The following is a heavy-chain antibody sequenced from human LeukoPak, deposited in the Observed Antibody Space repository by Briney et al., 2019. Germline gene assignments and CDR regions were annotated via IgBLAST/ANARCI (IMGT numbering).Heavy chain of an antibody. CDR1: GFTFSDYS. Sequence: GGSLRLSCAASGFTFSDYSMNWVRQAPGKGLEWISYIGIDSGNTNYADSVKGRFTISGDKAKNSLYLQMNSLRVEDTAVYYCARAGRCRYQLLCFSRWFDPWGQGTLVTVSS. J-gene: IGHJ5*02. CDR2: IGIDSGNT. CDR3: ARAGRCRYQLLCFSRWFDP. V-gene: IGHV3-48*01. D-gene: IGHD2-2*01.